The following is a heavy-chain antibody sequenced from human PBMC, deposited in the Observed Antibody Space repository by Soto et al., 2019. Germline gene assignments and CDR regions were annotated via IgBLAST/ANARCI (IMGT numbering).Heavy chain of an antibody. CDR2: IYPGASDT. CDR3: ARHVYYDLWGCYYQEPYYNYGMEV. CDR1: GYSFTSYW. Sequence: GESPKISCKGSGYSFTSYWIGWLRQMPGKGLEWMGLIYPGASDTRYSPSFQGQVTISADKSISTGYLQWSSLKASDTAMYYCARHVYYDLWGCYYQEPYYNYGMEVLGQGTTVTVAS. D-gene: IGHD3-3*01. J-gene: IGHJ6*02. V-gene: IGHV5-51*01.